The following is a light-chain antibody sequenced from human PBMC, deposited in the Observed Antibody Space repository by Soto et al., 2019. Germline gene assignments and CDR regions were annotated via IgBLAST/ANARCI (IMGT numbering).Light chain of an antibody. CDR2: AAS. Sequence: DVQMTQCTSSLSPLWLDRVTITCHPSQSVSRYLNWYQHKPGKAPKLLINAASNLRSGVPSRFSGSGSGTDFTLTIDGLQPEDFAIYYCQQTYTTPEITFGQGTRLEIK. V-gene: IGKV1-39*01. CDR3: QQTYTTPEIT. CDR1: QSVSRY. J-gene: IGKJ5*01.